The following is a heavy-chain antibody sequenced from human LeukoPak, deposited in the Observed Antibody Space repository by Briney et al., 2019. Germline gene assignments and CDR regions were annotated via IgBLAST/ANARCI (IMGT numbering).Heavy chain of an antibody. V-gene: IGHV3-23*01. D-gene: IGHD1-26*01. CDR2: ISGSGGST. CDR3: AKMSGSYSFPYYFDY. CDR1: GFTFSSYA. Sequence: AGGSLRLSCAASGFTFSSYAMSWVRQAPGKGLEWVSAISGSGGSTYYADSVKGRFTISRDNSKNTLYLQMNSLRAEDTAVYYCAKMSGSYSFPYYFDYWGQGTLVTVSS. J-gene: IGHJ4*02.